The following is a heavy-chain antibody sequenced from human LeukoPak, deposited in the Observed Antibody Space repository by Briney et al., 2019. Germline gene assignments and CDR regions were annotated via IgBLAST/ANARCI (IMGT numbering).Heavy chain of an antibody. V-gene: IGHV4-59*01. D-gene: IGHD6-13*01. CDR2: VYYSGST. Sequence: PSETLSLTCTVSGGSISDFYWSWIRQPPGKGLEWSGYVYYSGSTNHNPSLKSRISMSVATSKNQFSLKVSSVTAADTAVYYCARIALAVTRFDYWGQGTLVTVSS. J-gene: IGHJ4*02. CDR3: ARIALAVTRFDY. CDR1: GGSISDFY.